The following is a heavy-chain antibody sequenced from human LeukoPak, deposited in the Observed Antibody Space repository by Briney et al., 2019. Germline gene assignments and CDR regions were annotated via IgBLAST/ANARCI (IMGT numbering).Heavy chain of an antibody. Sequence: PGRSLRLSCAASGFTFSSYGMHWVRQAPGKGLEWVAVIWYDGSNKYYADSVKGRFTISRDNSKNTLYLPMNSLRAEDTAVYYCAKIGDYDFWSGYYRPQTDAFDIWGQGTMVTVSS. V-gene: IGHV3-33*06. CDR3: AKIGDYDFWSGYYRPQTDAFDI. J-gene: IGHJ3*02. D-gene: IGHD3-3*01. CDR2: IWYDGSNK. CDR1: GFTFSSYG.